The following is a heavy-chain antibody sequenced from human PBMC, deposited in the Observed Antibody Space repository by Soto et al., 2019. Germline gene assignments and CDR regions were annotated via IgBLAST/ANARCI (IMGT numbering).Heavy chain of an antibody. CDR1: EFTFSDYA. CDR3: ARAHYHDSSGPNGHAFDI. J-gene: IGHJ3*02. D-gene: IGHD3-22*01. V-gene: IGHV3-30-3*01. CDR2: ISDDGDKV. Sequence: QVQLVESGGGVVQPGRSLRLSCAASEFTFSDYAMHWVRQAPGNGLEWVAVISDDGDKVFYADSMKDRLTISRDNSKSTLFLQLTSLGPEDTALYYCARAHYHDSSGPNGHAFDIWGQGTLVTVSS.